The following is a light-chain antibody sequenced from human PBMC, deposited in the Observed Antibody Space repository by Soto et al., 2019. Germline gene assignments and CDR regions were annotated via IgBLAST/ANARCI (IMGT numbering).Light chain of an antibody. CDR1: QSVDTN. J-gene: IGKJ2*01. CDR2: GAS. CDR3: QQYYNWPPYT. Sequence: EVVMTQSQSPLSVSPGDRATLSCRARQSVDTNVAWYQQKPGQAPRLLVYGASTRATGTPARFTGFGSGTHFTLPISGLQSDDFAVYYCQQYYNWPPYTFGQGTKLQIK. V-gene: IGKV3-15*01.